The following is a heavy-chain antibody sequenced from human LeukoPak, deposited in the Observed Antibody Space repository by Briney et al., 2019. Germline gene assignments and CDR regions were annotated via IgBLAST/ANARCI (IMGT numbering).Heavy chain of an antibody. CDR3: ARGAEAETSPLDF. V-gene: IGHV1-2*02. CDR2: INPKSGAA. CDR1: GYTSTGYY. J-gene: IGHJ4*02. D-gene: IGHD6-13*01. Sequence: ASVKVSCKASGYTSTGYYMHWVRQAPGQGLEWLGWINPKSGAADYAQQFRGRVTMTRDTSINTDYMEMKRVTSDDTAVYYCARGAEAETSPLDFWGQGTLVTVSS.